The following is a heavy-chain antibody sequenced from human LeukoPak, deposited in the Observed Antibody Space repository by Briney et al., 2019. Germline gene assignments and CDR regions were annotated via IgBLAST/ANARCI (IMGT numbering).Heavy chain of an antibody. CDR3: AKDLTVTTLGWFDP. Sequence: GGSLRLSCAASGFTFSSYARSWVRQAPGKGLEWVSAISGSGGSTYYADSVKGRFTISRDNSKNTLYLQMNSLRAEDTAVYYCAKDLTVTTLGWFDPWGQGTLVTVSS. V-gene: IGHV3-23*01. CDR1: GFTFSSYA. D-gene: IGHD4-11*01. CDR2: ISGSGGST. J-gene: IGHJ5*02.